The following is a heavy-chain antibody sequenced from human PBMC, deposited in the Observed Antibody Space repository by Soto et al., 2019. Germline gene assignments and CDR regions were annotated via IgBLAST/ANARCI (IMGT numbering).Heavy chain of an antibody. CDR3: ARDPNFSLTFHYYGMDV. J-gene: IGHJ6*02. CDR1: GGTFSSYT. CDR2: IIPIRGSA. V-gene: IGHV1-69*10. Sequence: GASVKVSCKASGGTFSSYTISWVRQAPGQGLEWMGGIIPIRGSASYARKFQGRVALSRDTSTSTVYMEVSGLSSDDTAVYYCARDPNFSLTFHYYGMDVWGQGTTVTVSS.